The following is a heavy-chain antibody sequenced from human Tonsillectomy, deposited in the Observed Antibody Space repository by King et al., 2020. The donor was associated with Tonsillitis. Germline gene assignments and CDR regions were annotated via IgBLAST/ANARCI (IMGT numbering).Heavy chain of an antibody. CDR3: ARVGARGVLPHHNWFDP. CDR1: GYSISSGYY. V-gene: IGHV4-38-2*01. J-gene: IGHJ5*02. Sequence: VQLQESGPGLVKPSETLSLTCAVSGYSISSGYYWGWIRQPPGKGLEWIGSIYHSGSTYYNPSLKSRVTISVDTSKNQFSLKLSSVTAADTAVYYCARVGARGVLPHHNWFDPWGQGTLVTVSS. D-gene: IGHD4/OR15-4a*01. CDR2: IYHSGST.